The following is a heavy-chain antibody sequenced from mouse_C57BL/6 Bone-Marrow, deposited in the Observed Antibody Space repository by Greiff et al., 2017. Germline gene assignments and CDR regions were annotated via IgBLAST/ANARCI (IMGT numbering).Heavy chain of an antibody. CDR3: AVYDYDSYYYAMDY. CDR2: IYPGGGYT. CDR1: GYTFTNYW. Sequence: VQLQQSGAELVRPGTSVKMSCKASGYTFTNYWIGWAKQRPGHGLEWIGDIYPGGGYTNYNEKFKGTATLTADKSSSTAYMQFSSLTSEDSAIYYCAVYDYDSYYYAMDYWGQGTSVTVSS. D-gene: IGHD2-4*01. V-gene: IGHV1-63*01. J-gene: IGHJ4*01.